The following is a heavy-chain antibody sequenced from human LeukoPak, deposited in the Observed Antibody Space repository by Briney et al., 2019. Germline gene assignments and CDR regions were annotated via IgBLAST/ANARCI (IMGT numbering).Heavy chain of an antibody. D-gene: IGHD3-3*01. Sequence: SETLSLTCAVYDGSFSASYWSWIRQPPNKGLEWIGEINHSGSTNYNPSLKSRVTISIDTSKNQFSLKLRSVTAADTAVYYCTRSPPPGATAYGVVDLWGQGTLVTVSS. CDR3: TRSPPPGATAYGVVDL. CDR1: DGSFSASY. J-gene: IGHJ4*02. V-gene: IGHV4-34*01. CDR2: INHSGST.